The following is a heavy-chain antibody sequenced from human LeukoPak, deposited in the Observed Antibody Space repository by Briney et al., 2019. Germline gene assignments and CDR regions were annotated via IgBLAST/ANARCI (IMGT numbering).Heavy chain of an antibody. D-gene: IGHD2-15*01. CDR2: IIPIFGTA. CDR3: ARVNDCSGGSCYPDFDY. Sequence: SVKVSCKASGGTFSSYAISWVRQAPGQGLEWMGGIIPIFGTANYAQKFQGRVTITADEFTSTAYMELSSLRSEDTAVYYCARVNDCSGGSCYPDFDYWGQGTLVTVSS. CDR1: GGTFSSYA. V-gene: IGHV1-69*01. J-gene: IGHJ4*02.